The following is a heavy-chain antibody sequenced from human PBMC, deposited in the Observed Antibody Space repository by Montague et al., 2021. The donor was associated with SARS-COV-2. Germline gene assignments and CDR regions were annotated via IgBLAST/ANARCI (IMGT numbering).Heavy chain of an antibody. Sequence: SETLSLTCTVSGGSISSYYWSWIRQPPGKGLEWIGYIYYGASTNYSPSFKGRVIMSVDTSNNQFSLRLTSVTAADAAVYYCARLRRPAGYGYWFGPWGQGTLVTVSS. CDR2: IYYGAST. CDR3: ARLRRPAGYGYWFGP. CDR1: GGSISSYY. J-gene: IGHJ5*02. V-gene: IGHV4-59*08. D-gene: IGHD5-12*01.